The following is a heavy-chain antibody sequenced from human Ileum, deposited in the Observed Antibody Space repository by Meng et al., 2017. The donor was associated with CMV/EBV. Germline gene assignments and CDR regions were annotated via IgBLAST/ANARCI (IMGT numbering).Heavy chain of an antibody. CDR3: RNGMDV. CDR1: GFTFSSYA. V-gene: IGHV3-23*01. J-gene: IGHJ6*02. Sequence: GESLKISCAASGFTFSSYAMTWVRQAPGKGLEWVSAISESGGRTYYADSVKGRFTISRDNPKNTVYLQMNSLRAEDTAVYYCRNGMDVWGQGTMVTVSS. CDR2: ISESGGRT.